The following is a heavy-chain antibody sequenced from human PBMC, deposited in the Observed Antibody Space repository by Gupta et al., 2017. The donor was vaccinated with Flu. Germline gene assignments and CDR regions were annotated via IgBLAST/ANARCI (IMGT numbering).Heavy chain of an antibody. D-gene: IGHD1-1*01. J-gene: IGHJ5*02. CDR1: GGSLIGSY. CDR2: VHHSGLT. Sequence: QVQLQQWGAGLLKPSETLSLTCGVSGGSLIGSYWSWIRQPPGKGLQWIGEVHHSGLTNFNPSLKSRVTISMDVSKNQFSLQLRSVTAADTAVYFCAKGKTTLPYNWFETGGRGGLVTVSS. V-gene: IGHV4-34*02. CDR3: AKGKTTLPYNWFET.